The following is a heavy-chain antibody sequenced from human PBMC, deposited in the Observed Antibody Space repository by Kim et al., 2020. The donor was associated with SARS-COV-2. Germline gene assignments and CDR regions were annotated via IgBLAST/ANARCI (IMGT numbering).Heavy chain of an antibody. D-gene: IGHD3-10*01. J-gene: IGHJ3*02. Sequence: KSRVTISVDTSKNQFSLKLSSVTAADTAVYYCAREVRRVVRGVSLRAFDIWGQGTMVTVSS. CDR3: AREVRRVVRGVSLRAFDI. V-gene: IGHV4-39*07.